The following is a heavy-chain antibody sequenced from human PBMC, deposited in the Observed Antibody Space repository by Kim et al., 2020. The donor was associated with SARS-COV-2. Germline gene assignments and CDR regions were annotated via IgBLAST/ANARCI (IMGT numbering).Heavy chain of an antibody. D-gene: IGHD3-16*02. J-gene: IGHJ4*02. CDR3: AKDSVTFGGVIVNYFDY. Sequence: VKGRFTSSRDNSKNSLYLQMNSLRTEDTALYYCAKDSVTFGGVIVNYFDYWGQGTLVTVSS. V-gene: IGHV3-43*01.